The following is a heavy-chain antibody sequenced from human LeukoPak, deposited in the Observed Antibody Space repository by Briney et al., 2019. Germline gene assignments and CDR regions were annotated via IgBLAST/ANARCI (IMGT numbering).Heavy chain of an antibody. CDR1: GGSISSYY. J-gene: IGHJ6*02. Sequence: SETLPLTCTVSGGSISSYYWSWIRQPPGKGLEWIGYIYYSGSTNYNPSLKSRVTISVDTSKNQFSLKLSSVTAADTAVYYCARAKGRYCSGGSCYSGYYYYGMDVWGQGATVTVSS. V-gene: IGHV4-59*01. CDR3: ARAKGRYCSGGSCYSGYYYYGMDV. CDR2: IYYSGST. D-gene: IGHD2-15*01.